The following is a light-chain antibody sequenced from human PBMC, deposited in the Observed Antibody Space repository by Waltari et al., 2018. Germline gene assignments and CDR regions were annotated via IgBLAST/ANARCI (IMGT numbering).Light chain of an antibody. V-gene: IGLV2-14*03. Sequence: QSALTQPASVSGSPGQSNTVSCTGTSSDIGTYNYVSWYQQHPGKAPKLMIYDVVSRPSGVSNRFSGSKSGNTASLTISGLQAEDEADYYCDSKSSSSPHVFGTGTKVTVL. CDR2: DVV. CDR3: DSKSSSSPHV. J-gene: IGLJ1*01. CDR1: SSDIGTYNY.